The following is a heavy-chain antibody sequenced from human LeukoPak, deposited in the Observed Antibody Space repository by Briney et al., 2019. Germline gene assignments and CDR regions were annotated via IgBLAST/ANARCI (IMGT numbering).Heavy chain of an antibody. CDR3: AKVLNLVVVTGPFDY. Sequence: SGGSLRLSCAASESNFTNYAMSWVRQAPGKGLEWVSHISVGGGYTYYADSVKGRFTISRDNSKNTLYLQMNSLRAEDTAVYYCAKVLNLVVVTGPFDYWGQGTLVTVSS. J-gene: IGHJ4*02. CDR2: ISVGGGYT. CDR1: ESNFTNYA. V-gene: IGHV3-23*01. D-gene: IGHD2-21*02.